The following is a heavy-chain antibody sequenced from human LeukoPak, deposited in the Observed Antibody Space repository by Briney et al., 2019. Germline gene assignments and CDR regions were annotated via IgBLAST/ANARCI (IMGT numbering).Heavy chain of an antibody. J-gene: IGHJ4*02. D-gene: IGHD1-1*01. CDR1: GFTFNIYT. CDR2: IRRRAYGGTT. CDR3: SRDSHGDDVYDY. Sequence: PGGSLRLSCEASGFTFNIYTINWVRQAPGKGLEWVGLIRRRAYGGTTDYAASVKGRFTISIDDSKNIAFLQMNSLKTEDTAIYFCSRDSHGDDVYDYWGQGTLVTVSS. V-gene: IGHV3-49*04.